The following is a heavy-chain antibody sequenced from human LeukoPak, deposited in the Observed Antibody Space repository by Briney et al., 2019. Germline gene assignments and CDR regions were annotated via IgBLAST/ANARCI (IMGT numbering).Heavy chain of an antibody. J-gene: IGHJ4*02. V-gene: IGHV3-30*01. CDR1: GFTFDRDV. CDR3: ARWASREYNHLRASRGPTYYFDY. D-gene: IGHD5-24*01. Sequence: PGKSLRLSCIVSGFTFDRDVLHWVRRAPGKGLEWVAVISFDGANRHYAESVKGRFTISRDDSKNTLYLQMNSLRPADTAMYYYARWASREYNHLRASRGPTYYFDYWGQGTLVTVSS. CDR2: ISFDGANR.